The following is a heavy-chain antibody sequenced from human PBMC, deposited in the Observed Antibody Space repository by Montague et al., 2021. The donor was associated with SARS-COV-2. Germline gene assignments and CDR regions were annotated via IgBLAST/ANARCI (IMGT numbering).Heavy chain of an antibody. D-gene: IGHD5-24*01. CDR3: ARVSVEMATMGVYYCYGMDV. CDR1: GGSISSGGYY. CDR2: IYCSGST. Sequence: TLSLTCTVSGGSISSGGYYWSWIRQHPGKGLEWIGYIYCSGSTYYNPSLKSRVTLSVDTSKNQFSLKLSSVTAADTAVYYCARVSVEMATMGVYYCYGMDVWGQGTTVTVSS. V-gene: IGHV4-31*03. J-gene: IGHJ6*02.